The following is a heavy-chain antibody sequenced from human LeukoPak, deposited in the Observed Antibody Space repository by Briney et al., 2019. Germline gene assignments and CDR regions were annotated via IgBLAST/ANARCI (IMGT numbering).Heavy chain of an antibody. D-gene: IGHD5-18*01. Sequence: ASVKVSCKASGYTFTSHYMHWVRQAPGQGPEWMGGINPSGGSTTSAQKFQDRVTMTRDTSTSTVYMGLSSLRSEDTAVYYCARETYNYGKTFDYWGQGTLVTVSS. V-gene: IGHV1-46*01. CDR3: ARETYNYGKTFDY. CDR2: INPSGGST. CDR1: GYTFTSHY. J-gene: IGHJ4*02.